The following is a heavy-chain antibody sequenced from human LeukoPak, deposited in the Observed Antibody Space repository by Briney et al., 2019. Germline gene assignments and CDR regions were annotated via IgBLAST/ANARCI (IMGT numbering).Heavy chain of an antibody. D-gene: IGHD5-18*01. Sequence: SETLSLTCTVSGGSISSSSYYWGWIRQPPGKGLEWIGSIYYSGSTYYNPSLKSRVTMTRDTSTSTVYMELSSLRSEDTAVYYCARDRLGTDTAMDHFDYWGQGTLVTVSS. V-gene: IGHV4-39*07. CDR3: ARDRLGTDTAMDHFDY. CDR2: IYYSGST. CDR1: GGSISSSSYY. J-gene: IGHJ4*02.